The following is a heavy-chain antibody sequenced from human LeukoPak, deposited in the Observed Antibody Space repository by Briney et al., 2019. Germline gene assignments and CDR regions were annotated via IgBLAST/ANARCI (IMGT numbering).Heavy chain of an antibody. CDR3: ARDRGTWNDDGFDY. CDR1: RGSVTSYY. CDR2: IYISGST. V-gene: IGHV4-4*07. Sequence: SETLSLTCTVSRGSVTSYYWSWIRQPAGKGLEWIGRIYISGSTNYNPSLKSRVTMSVDTSKNQFSLKLGSVTAADTAVYYCARDRGTWNDDGFDYWGQGTLVTVSS. D-gene: IGHD1-1*01. J-gene: IGHJ4*02.